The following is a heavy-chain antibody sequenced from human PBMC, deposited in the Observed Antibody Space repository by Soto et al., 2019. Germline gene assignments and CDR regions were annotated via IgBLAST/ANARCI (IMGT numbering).Heavy chain of an antibody. Sequence: EVQLLESGGGLVQPGGSLRLSCAASGFTFSSYAMSWVRQAPGKGLEWVSAISGSGGSTYYADSVKGRFTISRDNSKNPLYLQMNSLRAEDTAVYYCAKGRSSGSYYRGYFDLWGRGTLVTVSS. J-gene: IGHJ2*01. CDR3: AKGRSSGSYYRGYFDL. V-gene: IGHV3-23*01. CDR2: ISGSGGST. D-gene: IGHD1-26*01. CDR1: GFTFSSYA.